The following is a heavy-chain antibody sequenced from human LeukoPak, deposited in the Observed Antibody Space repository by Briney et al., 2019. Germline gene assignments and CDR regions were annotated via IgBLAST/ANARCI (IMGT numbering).Heavy chain of an antibody. J-gene: IGHJ4*02. CDR1: GFTFSSYW. Sequence: GGSLRLSCAGSGFTFSSYWMHWVRQAPGKGRVWVSRINSDESSTRYADSVKGRFTISRDNAKNTLYLQMNSLRDEDTAVYYCPGSVGIAVAGTTPFDYWGQGTLVTVSS. D-gene: IGHD6-19*01. CDR3: PGSVGIAVAGTTPFDY. CDR2: INSDESST. V-gene: IGHV3-74*01.